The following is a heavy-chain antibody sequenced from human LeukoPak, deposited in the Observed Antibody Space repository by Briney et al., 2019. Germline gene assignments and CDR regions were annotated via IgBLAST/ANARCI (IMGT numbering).Heavy chain of an antibody. CDR1: GGSFSGYY. V-gene: IGHV4-34*01. J-gene: IGHJ6*03. Sequence: PSETLSLTCAVYGGSFSGYYWSWIRQPPGKGLEWIGEINHSGSTNYNPSLKSRVTISEDTSKNQFSLKLSSVTAADTAVYYCARGTLSYYMDVWGKGTTVTVSS. CDR3: ARGTLSYYMDV. D-gene: IGHD2/OR15-2a*01. CDR2: INHSGST.